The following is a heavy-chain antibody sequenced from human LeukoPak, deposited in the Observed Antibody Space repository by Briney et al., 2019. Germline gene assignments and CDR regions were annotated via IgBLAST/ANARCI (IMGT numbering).Heavy chain of an antibody. CDR2: TAYEGGEK. CDR1: GSTFSGHL. CDR3: AREGDRHLTFDY. J-gene: IGHJ4*02. V-gene: IGHV3-30*01. D-gene: IGHD3-16*01. Sequence: GGTLRLSCAASGSTFSGHLLHWVRQAPGKGLEGVAGTAYEGGEKYYADSVSGRFISRDNSDNTVYLQMNGLRLEDTAVYFCAREGDRHLTFDYWGRGTLVTVSS.